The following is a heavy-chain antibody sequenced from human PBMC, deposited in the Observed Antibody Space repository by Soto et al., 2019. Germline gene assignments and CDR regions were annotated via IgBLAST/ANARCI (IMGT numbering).Heavy chain of an antibody. V-gene: IGHV3-30*18. Sequence: GGSLRLSCVASDFSFRNYGMHWVRQAPGKGLEWVADISCDGRNKYYAESVKGRFTISRDNSKNTLYLQMNSLRTEDTAVYYCAKDWRWEQQIYGMNVWGQGTTVTVSS. D-gene: IGHD1-26*01. CDR1: DFSFRNYG. CDR3: AKDWRWEQQIYGMNV. CDR2: ISCDGRNK. J-gene: IGHJ6*02.